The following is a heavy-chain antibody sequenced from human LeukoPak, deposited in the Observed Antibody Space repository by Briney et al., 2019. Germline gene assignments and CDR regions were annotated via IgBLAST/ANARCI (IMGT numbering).Heavy chain of an antibody. J-gene: IGHJ4*02. CDR2: IYYSGTT. Sequence: PSETLSLTCTVSGGSISSHYWSWIRQPPGKGLEYIGYIYYSGTTYYNPSLKSRVTISVDTSKNQFSLKLSSVTAADTAVYYCARSTYHDFWSGYYTGFLVDYWGRGTLVTVSS. D-gene: IGHD3-3*01. CDR1: GGSISSHY. V-gene: IGHV4-59*08. CDR3: ARSTYHDFWSGYYTGFLVDY.